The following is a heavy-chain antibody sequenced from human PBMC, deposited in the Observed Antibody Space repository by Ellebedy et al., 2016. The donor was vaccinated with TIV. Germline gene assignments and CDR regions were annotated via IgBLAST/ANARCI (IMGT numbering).Heavy chain of an antibody. D-gene: IGHD2-2*01. Sequence: AASVKVSCKASGYPFPNYGVSWVRQAPGQGLEWVGWISAYNGNTKYGQKFQGRISLTTDTSMGKAYMELRSLRADDTGVYFCARDVPADAAALLDYWGQGTRATVSS. V-gene: IGHV1-18*04. CDR1: GYPFPNYG. CDR3: ARDVPADAAALLDY. J-gene: IGHJ4*02. CDR2: ISAYNGNT.